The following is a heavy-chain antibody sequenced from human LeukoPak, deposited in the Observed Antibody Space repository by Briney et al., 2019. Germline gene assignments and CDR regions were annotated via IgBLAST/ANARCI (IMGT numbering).Heavy chain of an antibody. V-gene: IGHV3-30-3*01. Sequence: PGGSLRLSCAASGFTFSSYAMHWVRQAPGKGLEWVAVISYDGSNKYYADSVKGRFTISRDNSKNTLYLQMNSLRAEDTAVYYCARGLGVVVIHFDYWGQGTLVTVSS. J-gene: IGHJ4*02. D-gene: IGHD3-22*01. CDR2: ISYDGSNK. CDR1: GFTFSSYA. CDR3: ARGLGVVVIHFDY.